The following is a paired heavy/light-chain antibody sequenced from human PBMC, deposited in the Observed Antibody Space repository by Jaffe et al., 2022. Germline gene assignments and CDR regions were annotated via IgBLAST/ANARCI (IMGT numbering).Heavy chain of an antibody. Sequence: EVQLLESGGGLVQPGGSLRLSCAASGFTFSSYAMSWVRQAPGKGLEWVSAISGSGGSTYYADSVKGRFTISRDNSKNTLYLQMNSLRAEDTAVYYCAKQGRSSGITGTTARWYFDLWGRGTLVTVSS. CDR3: AKQGRSSGITGTTARWYFDL. V-gene: IGHV3-23*01. D-gene: IGHD1-7*01. CDR1: GFTFSSYA. J-gene: IGHJ2*01. CDR2: ISGSGGST.
Light chain of an antibody. J-gene: IGLJ7*01. CDR3: QSADSSGTNAV. CDR1: ALPKQY. CDR2: KDS. Sequence: SYELTQPPSVSVSPGQTARITCSGDALPKQYAYWYQQKPGQAPVLVIYKDSERPSGIPERFSGSSSGTTVTLTISGVQAEDEADYYCQSADSSGTNAVFGGGTQLTVL. V-gene: IGLV3-25*03.